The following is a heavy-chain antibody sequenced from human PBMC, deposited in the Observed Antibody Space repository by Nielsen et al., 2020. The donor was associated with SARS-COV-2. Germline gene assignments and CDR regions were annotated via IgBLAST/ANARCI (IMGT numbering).Heavy chain of an antibody. D-gene: IGHD6-13*01. CDR3: ARDAYSSSWYVRRDNWFDP. Sequence: ASVKVSCKASGYTFTGYYMHWVRQAPGQGLEWMGWINPNSGGTNYAQKFQGWVTMTRDTSISTAYMELSRLRSDDTAVYYCARDAYSSSWYVRRDNWFDPWGQGTLVTVSS. V-gene: IGHV1-2*04. CDR1: GYTFTGYY. CDR2: INPNSGGT. J-gene: IGHJ5*02.